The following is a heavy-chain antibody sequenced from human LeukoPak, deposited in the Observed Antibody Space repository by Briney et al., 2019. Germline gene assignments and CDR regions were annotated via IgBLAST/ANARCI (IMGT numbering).Heavy chain of an antibody. Sequence: GGSLRLSCAAPGFTFSSYGMHWVRQAPGKGLEWGAVISYDGSNKYYADSVKGRFTISRDNSKNTLYLQMNSLRAEDTAVYYCAKIQYYDYVWGQGTLVTVSS. D-gene: IGHD3-16*01. CDR3: AKIQYYDYV. J-gene: IGHJ4*02. V-gene: IGHV3-30*18. CDR2: ISYDGSNK. CDR1: GFTFSSYG.